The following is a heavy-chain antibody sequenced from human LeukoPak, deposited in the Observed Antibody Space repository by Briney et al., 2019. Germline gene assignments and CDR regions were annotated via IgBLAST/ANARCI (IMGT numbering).Heavy chain of an antibody. J-gene: IGHJ5*02. CDR3: ARGGSSSRGRFNWFDP. Sequence: SQTLSLTCTVSGGSISRGGYYWSWIRQHPGKVLEWIGYIYYSGSSYYNPSLKSRVTISVDTSKNQFSLKLSSVTAADTAVYYCARGGSSSRGRFNWFDPWGQGTLVTVSS. V-gene: IGHV4-31*03. D-gene: IGHD6-13*01. CDR2: IYYSGSS. CDR1: GGSISRGGYY.